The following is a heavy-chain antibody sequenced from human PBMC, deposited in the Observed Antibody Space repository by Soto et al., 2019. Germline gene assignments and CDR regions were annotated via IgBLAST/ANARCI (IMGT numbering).Heavy chain of an antibody. J-gene: IGHJ6*02. V-gene: IGHV3-30-3*01. CDR3: ARDLKLELRMGTYYYYGMDV. CDR1: GFTFSSYA. D-gene: IGHD1-7*01. Sequence: GGSLRLSCAASGFTFSSYAMHWVRQAPGKELEWVAVISYDGSNKYYADSVKGRFTISRDNSKNTLYLQMNSLRAEDTAVYYCARDLKLELRMGTYYYYGMDVWGQGTTVTVSS. CDR2: ISYDGSNK.